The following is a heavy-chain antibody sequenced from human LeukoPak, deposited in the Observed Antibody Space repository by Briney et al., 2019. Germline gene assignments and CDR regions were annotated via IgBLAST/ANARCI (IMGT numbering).Heavy chain of an antibody. D-gene: IGHD3-10*01. V-gene: IGHV1-46*01. CDR1: GYTFTSYY. J-gene: IGHJ3*02. CDR3: ASARGEDDAFDI. CDR2: INPSGGST. Sequence: APVKVSCKASGYTFTSYYMHWVRQAPGQGLEWMGIINPSGGSTSYAQKFQGRVTMTRDTSTSTVYMELSSLRPEDTAVYYCASARGEDDAFDIWGQGTMVTVSS.